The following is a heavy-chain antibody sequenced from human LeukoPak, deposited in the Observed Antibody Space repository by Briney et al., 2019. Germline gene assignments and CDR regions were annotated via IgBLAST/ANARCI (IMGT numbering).Heavy chain of an antibody. CDR2: ISGSGGST. CDR1: GFTFSSYA. J-gene: IGHJ4*02. CDR3: AKGSYYDFWSGGAHYFDY. V-gene: IGHV3-23*01. Sequence: GGSLRLSCAASGFTFSSYAMSWVRQAPGKGLEWVSAISGSGGSTYYADSVKGRFTISRDNSKNTLYLQMNSLRAEDTAVYYCAKGSYYDFWSGGAHYFDYWGQGTLVTVSS. D-gene: IGHD3-3*01.